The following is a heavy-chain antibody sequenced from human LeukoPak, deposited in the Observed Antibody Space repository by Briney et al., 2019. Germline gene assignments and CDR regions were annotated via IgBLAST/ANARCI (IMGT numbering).Heavy chain of an antibody. CDR3: YALLELQDY. CDR1: GFTFSSNW. J-gene: IGHJ4*02. V-gene: IGHV3-74*01. CDR2: INSDGSNT. D-gene: IGHD1-7*01. Sequence: GGSLRLSCAGSGFTFSSNWMHWVRQVPGKGLVWVSRINSDGSNTNYADSVKGRFTISRDNAKNSLYLQMTSLRAEDTAVYYCYALLELQDYWGQGTLVTVSS.